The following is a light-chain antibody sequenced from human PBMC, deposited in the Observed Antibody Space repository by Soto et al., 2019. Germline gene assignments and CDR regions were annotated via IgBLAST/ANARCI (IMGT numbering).Light chain of an antibody. CDR1: QSVSSSY. CDR2: GAS. V-gene: IGKV3-20*01. Sequence: EIVLTQSPGTLSLSPGERATLSCRASQSVSSSYLAWYQQKPGQAPRPLIYGASSRATGIPDRFSGSGSGTDFTLTISTLEPEDFAVYYCQQYGSSPRTFDQGTKVEIK. CDR3: QQYGSSPRT. J-gene: IGKJ1*01.